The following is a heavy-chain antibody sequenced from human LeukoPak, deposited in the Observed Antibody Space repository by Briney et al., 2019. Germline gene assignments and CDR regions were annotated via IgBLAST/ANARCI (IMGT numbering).Heavy chain of an antibody. CDR1: GDSISSGTYY. Sequence: PSETLSLTCTVSGDSISSGTYYWSWIRQPAGKGLEWIGRIYISGSTTYNPSLKSRVTTSVDTSMNQFSLKLSSVTAADTAVYYCARDPYDSSGDYGMDVWGQGTTVTVSS. V-gene: IGHV4-61*02. D-gene: IGHD3-22*01. CDR3: ARDPYDSSGDYGMDV. J-gene: IGHJ6*02. CDR2: IYISGST.